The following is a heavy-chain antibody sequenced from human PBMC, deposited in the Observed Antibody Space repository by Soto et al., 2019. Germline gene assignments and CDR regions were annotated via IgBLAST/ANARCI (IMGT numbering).Heavy chain of an antibody. V-gene: IGHV4-34*01. Sequence: SETLSLTCAVYGGSFSGYYWSWIRQPPGKGLEWIGEINHSGSTNYNPSLKSRVTISVDTSKNQFSLKLSSVTAADTAVYYCARAPPAFGVAFYYYMDVWGKGTTVTVSS. D-gene: IGHD3-3*01. J-gene: IGHJ6*03. CDR2: INHSGST. CDR3: ARAPPAFGVAFYYYMDV. CDR1: GGSFSGYY.